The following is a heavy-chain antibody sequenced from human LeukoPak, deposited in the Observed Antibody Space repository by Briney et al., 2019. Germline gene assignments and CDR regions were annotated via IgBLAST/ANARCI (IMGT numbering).Heavy chain of an antibody. CDR1: GGSISSSSYY. CDR2: IYYSWST. CDR3: ARERSRFDP. V-gene: IGHV4-39*07. Sequence: SETLSLTCTVSGGSISSSSYYWGWIRQPPGKGLEWIGSIYYSWSTYYNPSLKSRVTISVDTSKNQFSLKLSSVTAADTAVYYCARERSRFDPWGQGTLVTVSS. J-gene: IGHJ5*02.